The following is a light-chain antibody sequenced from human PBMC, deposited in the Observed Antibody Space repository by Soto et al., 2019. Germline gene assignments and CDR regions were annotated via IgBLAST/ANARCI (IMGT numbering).Light chain of an antibody. CDR3: QQYASSPRT. CDR1: QSFTTSQ. CDR2: GAS. Sequence: PGERATLFCRASQSFTTSQLVWYQQRPGQAPRVLIFGASRRATGIPDRFSGSGSGTDFTLTISRLEPEDSAVYYCQQYASSPRTFGQGTTVEIK. V-gene: IGKV3-20*01. J-gene: IGKJ1*01.